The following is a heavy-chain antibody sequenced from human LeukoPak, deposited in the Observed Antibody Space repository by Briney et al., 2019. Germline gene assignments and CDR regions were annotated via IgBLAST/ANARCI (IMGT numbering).Heavy chain of an antibody. CDR3: ASLKNSGWGNAFHF. D-gene: IGHD6-19*01. J-gene: IGHJ3*01. CDR2: ISSSGSTI. V-gene: IGHV3-48*04. CDR1: GFTFSSYS. Sequence: GSLRLSCAASGFTFSSYSMDWVRQAPGKGLEWASYISSSGSTIYYADSVKGRFTISRDNAKNSLYLQMNSLRAEDTAVYYCASLKNSGWGNAFHFWGQGTMVTVSS.